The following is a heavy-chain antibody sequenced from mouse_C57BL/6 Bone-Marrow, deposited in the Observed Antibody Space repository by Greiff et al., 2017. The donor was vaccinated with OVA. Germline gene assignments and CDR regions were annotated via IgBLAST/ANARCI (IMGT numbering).Heavy chain of an antibody. CDR3: AREGGYYPFAY. CDR2: INPNNGGT. D-gene: IGHD2-3*01. Sequence: EVQVVESGPELVKPGASVKMSCKASGYTFTDYNMHCVKQSHGKSLEWIGYINPNNGGTSYNQKFKGKATLTVNKSSSTAYMELRSLTSEDSAVYYCAREGGYYPFAYWGQGTLVTVSA. V-gene: IGHV1-22*01. CDR1: GYTFTDYN. J-gene: IGHJ3*01.